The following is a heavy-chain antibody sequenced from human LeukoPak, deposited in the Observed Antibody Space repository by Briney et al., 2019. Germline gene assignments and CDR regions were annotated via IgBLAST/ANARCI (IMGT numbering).Heavy chain of an antibody. J-gene: IGHJ4*02. D-gene: IGHD3-22*01. Sequence: SETLSLTCAVSGGSISSSNWWSWVRQPPGKGLEWIGEIYHSGSTNYNPSLKSRVTISVDTSKNQFSLKLSSVTAADTAVYYCARGVGSGYTDYWGQGALVTVSS. CDR1: GGSISSSNW. CDR2: IYHSGST. V-gene: IGHV4-4*02. CDR3: ARGVGSGYTDY.